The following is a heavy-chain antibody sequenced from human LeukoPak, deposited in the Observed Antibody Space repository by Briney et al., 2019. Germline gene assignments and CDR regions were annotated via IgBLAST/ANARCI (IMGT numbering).Heavy chain of an antibody. CDR1: GFTFGDYA. Sequence: GGSLRLSCTGSGFTFGDYAMSWVRQAPGKGLEWVGFLRNKPYGGTTEYAASVKGRFTISRHDSKCIAYLQMNSLKTEDTAVYYCSRTRIPAAGIIDYWGQGTLVTVSS. V-gene: IGHV3-49*04. J-gene: IGHJ4*02. CDR2: LRNKPYGGTT. D-gene: IGHD6-13*01. CDR3: SRTRIPAAGIIDY.